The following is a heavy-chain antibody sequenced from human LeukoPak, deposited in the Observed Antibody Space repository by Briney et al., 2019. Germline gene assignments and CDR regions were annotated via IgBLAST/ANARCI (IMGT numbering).Heavy chain of an antibody. J-gene: IGHJ4*02. CDR3: ARGVAARAYGY. CDR2: INHSGST. V-gene: IGHV4-34*01. Sequence: SETLSLTCAVYGVSFSGYYWSWIRQPPGKGLEWIGEINHSGSTNYNPSLKSRVTISVDTSKNQFSPKLSSVTAADTAVYYCARGVAARAYGYWGQGTLVTVSS. D-gene: IGHD6-6*01. CDR1: GVSFSGYY.